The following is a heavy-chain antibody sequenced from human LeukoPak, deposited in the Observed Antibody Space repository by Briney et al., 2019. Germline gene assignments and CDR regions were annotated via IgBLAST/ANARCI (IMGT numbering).Heavy chain of an antibody. V-gene: IGHV3-7*01. Sequence: PGGSLRLSCAASGFTFSNYWMSWVRQAPGKGLEWVANIKQDGSEKYFVDSVKGRFAISRDNAKNSLYLQMNSLRAEDTAVYYCASIPDCSSTSCLNWFDPWGQGTLVTVSS. D-gene: IGHD2-2*01. CDR1: GFTFSNYW. CDR2: IKQDGSEK. J-gene: IGHJ5*02. CDR3: ASIPDCSSTSCLNWFDP.